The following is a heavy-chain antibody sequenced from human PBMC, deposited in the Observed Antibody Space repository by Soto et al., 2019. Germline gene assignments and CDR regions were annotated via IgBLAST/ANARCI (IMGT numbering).Heavy chain of an antibody. Sequence: SETPSLTCTVSGGSISSSSYYWGWIRQPPGKGLEWIGSIYDGGSTYYNPSLKSRVTISVDTSKNQFSLKPSSVTAADTAIYFCASGLPHFGSGDEAFDFWGQGTMVTVSS. D-gene: IGHD3-10*01. CDR1: GGSISSSSYY. J-gene: IGHJ3*01. V-gene: IGHV4-39*01. CDR2: IYDGGST. CDR3: ASGLPHFGSGDEAFDF.